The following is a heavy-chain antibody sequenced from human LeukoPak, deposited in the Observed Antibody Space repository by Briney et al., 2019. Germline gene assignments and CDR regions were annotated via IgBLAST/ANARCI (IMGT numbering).Heavy chain of an antibody. CDR1: GFIFSSYA. D-gene: IGHD5-18*01. J-gene: IGHJ5*02. Sequence: GGSLRLSCAASGFIFSSYAMSWVRQAPGKGLEWVSTISGSGGSTYYADSVKGRFTISRDNSKNTVYLQMNSPRAEDTAVYYCAKVRDLDTVLGRFDNWGQGTLVTVSS. V-gene: IGHV3-23*01. CDR3: AKVRDLDTVLGRFDN. CDR2: ISGSGGST.